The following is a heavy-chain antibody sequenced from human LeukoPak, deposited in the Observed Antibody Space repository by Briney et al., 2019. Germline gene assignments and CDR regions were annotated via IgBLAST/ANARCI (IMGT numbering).Heavy chain of an antibody. CDR3: AKDRVGAVLFFDS. CDR2: ITGSGGST. Sequence: PGGTLRLSCAASGFTFSSYGMSWVRQAPGKGLDWVSVITGSGGSTYYADSVKGRFTISRDNSKNMLYLQMNSLRADDTAVYYCAKDRVGAVLFFDSWGQGTLVTVSS. D-gene: IGHD1-26*01. J-gene: IGHJ4*02. V-gene: IGHV3-23*01. CDR1: GFTFSSYG.